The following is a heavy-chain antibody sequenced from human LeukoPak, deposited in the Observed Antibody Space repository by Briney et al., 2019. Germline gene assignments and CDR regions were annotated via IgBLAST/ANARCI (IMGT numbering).Heavy chain of an antibody. CDR3: ARDLDGSGSSD. J-gene: IGHJ4*02. Sequence: ASVKVPCKVSGYTFTGYYMHWVRQAPGQGLEWMGWINPNSGGTNYAQKFQGRVTMTRDTSISTAYMELIRLRSDDTAVYYCARDLDGSGSSDWGQGTLVTVSS. CDR1: GYTFTGYY. CDR2: INPNSGGT. V-gene: IGHV1-2*02. D-gene: IGHD3-10*01.